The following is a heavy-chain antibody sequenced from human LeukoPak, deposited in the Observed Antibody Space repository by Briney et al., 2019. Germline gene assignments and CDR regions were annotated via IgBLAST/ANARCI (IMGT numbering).Heavy chain of an antibody. Sequence: PGGSLRLSCGASGFXFSSYGMHWVRQAPGKGLEWVAVTWYDGSNKYYADSVKGRFTISRDNSKNTVYLQMNSLRAEDTAEYYCARDPYGDSPFNYWGQGTLVTVSS. CDR2: TWYDGSNK. CDR1: GFXFSSYG. J-gene: IGHJ4*02. V-gene: IGHV3-33*01. CDR3: ARDPYGDSPFNY. D-gene: IGHD4-17*01.